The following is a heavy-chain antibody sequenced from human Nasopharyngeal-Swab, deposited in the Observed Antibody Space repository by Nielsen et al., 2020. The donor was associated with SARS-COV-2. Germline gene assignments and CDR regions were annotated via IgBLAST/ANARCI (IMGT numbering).Heavy chain of an antibody. CDR1: GFAVSRTY. D-gene: IGHD1-26*01. Sequence: GSLRLSCAASGFAVSRTYMTWVRQAPGKGLEWVSIIYGGGDTYYADSVKGRFTISRHNSENTLFLQMNSLRVEDTAMYYCAKLPLPQSYSGSYHDYWGQGTLVTVSS. V-gene: IGHV3-53*04. CDR2: IYGGGDT. CDR3: AKLPLPQSYSGSYHDY. J-gene: IGHJ4*02.